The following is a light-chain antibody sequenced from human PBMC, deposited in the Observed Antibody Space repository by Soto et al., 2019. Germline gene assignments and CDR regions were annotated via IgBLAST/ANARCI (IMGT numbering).Light chain of an antibody. CDR2: SAS. Sequence: DIQMTQSPSSLSESAGDRVTITCRASQGISTYLNWYQQTQGRAPKLLIYSASNLVSGVPSRFSGSGSGTNFTLTISSLQPEDFATYYCQQSYRTPHTFGQGTKLETK. CDR1: QGISTY. V-gene: IGKV1-39*01. CDR3: QQSYRTPHT. J-gene: IGKJ2*01.